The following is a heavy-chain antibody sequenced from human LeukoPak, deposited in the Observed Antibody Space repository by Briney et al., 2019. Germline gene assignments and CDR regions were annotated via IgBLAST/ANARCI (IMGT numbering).Heavy chain of an antibody. D-gene: IGHD1-14*01. CDR1: GGSFSGYH. Sequence: SETLSLTCAVYGGSFSGYHWSWIRQPPGKGLEWIGEINHSGSTKYNPSLKSRVTIAVDTSKNQISLKLSSVTAADTAVYYCARVGNLDHLSYFDLWGRGTLVTVSS. CDR3: ARVGNLDHLSYFDL. J-gene: IGHJ2*01. V-gene: IGHV4-34*01. CDR2: INHSGST.